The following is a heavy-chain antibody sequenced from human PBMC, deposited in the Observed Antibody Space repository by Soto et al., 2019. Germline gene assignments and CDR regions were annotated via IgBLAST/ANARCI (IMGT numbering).Heavy chain of an antibody. CDR2: IYNSGST. CDR3: ASLRRTDTAMARAHFDY. D-gene: IGHD5-18*01. CDR1: GGPISSSSYY. V-gene: IGHV4-39*01. J-gene: IGHJ4*02. Sequence: QLQLQESGPGLVKPSETLSLTCTVSGGPISSSSYYWGWIRQPPGKGLEWIGSIYNSGSTYYNPSLKSRVTISVDTSKNQFSRKLSSVTAADTAVYYCASLRRTDTAMARAHFDYWGQGTLVTVSS.